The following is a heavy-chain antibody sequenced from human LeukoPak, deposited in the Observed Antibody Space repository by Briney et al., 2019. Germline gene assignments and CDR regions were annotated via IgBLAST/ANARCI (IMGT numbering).Heavy chain of an antibody. D-gene: IGHD3-3*01. CDR1: GFTVSTNY. J-gene: IGHJ3*02. CDR2: ISGSGGST. Sequence: GGSLRLSCAASGFTVSTNYMTWVRQAPGKGLEGVSAISGSGGSTYYADSVKGRFTISRDNSKNTLYLKMKSLRAEDTAVYYCAKEEARITIFGVVTYDAFDIWGQGTMVTVSS. CDR3: AKEEARITIFGVVTYDAFDI. V-gene: IGHV3-23*01.